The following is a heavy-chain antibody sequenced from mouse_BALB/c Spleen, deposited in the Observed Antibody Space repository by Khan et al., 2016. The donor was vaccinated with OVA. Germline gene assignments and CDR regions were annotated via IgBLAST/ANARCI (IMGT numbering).Heavy chain of an antibody. J-gene: IGHJ2*01. V-gene: IGHV1-7*01. CDR2: INPTSGYT. CDR1: GYTFSSYW. CDR3: ARDRIDY. Sequence: QVQLKQSGAEQAKPGASVKMSCKTSGYTFSSYWMHWVKQRPGQGLEWIGYINPTSGYTEHNEKFKDKATLSADKSSSTAYMQLTSLTSEDSAVYYCARDRIDYWGQGTTLTVSS.